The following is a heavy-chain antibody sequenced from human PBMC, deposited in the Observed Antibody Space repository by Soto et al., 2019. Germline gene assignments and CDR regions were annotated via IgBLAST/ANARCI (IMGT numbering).Heavy chain of an antibody. J-gene: IGHJ6*01. CDR3: ASILADYSGMEF. D-gene: IGHD2-21*01. Sequence: HQAPGHSLEWMGWINAGNGNTKYSQKFQGRVTITRDTSASIGYMELSSLRSEDSAVYYCASILADYSGMEFWGQGTTVLGSS. V-gene: IGHV1-3*01. CDR2: INAGNGNT.